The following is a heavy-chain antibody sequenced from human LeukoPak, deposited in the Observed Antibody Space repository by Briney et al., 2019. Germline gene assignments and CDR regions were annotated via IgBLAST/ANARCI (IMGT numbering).Heavy chain of an antibody. Sequence: PGRSLRLSCAASGFTFSSYGMQWVRQAPGKGLEWVAVISYDGSNKYYADSVKGRFTISRDNSKNTLYLQMNSLRAEDTAVYYCATPYGSGNKRDFDYWGQGTLVTVSS. CDR1: GFTFSSYG. CDR3: ATPYGSGNKRDFDY. CDR2: ISYDGSNK. J-gene: IGHJ4*02. D-gene: IGHD3-10*01. V-gene: IGHV3-30*03.